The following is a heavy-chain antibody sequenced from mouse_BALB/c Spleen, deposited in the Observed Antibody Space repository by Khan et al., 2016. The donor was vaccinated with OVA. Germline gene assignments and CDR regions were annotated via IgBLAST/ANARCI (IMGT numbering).Heavy chain of an antibody. CDR2: ISSANNI. J-gene: IGHJ4*01. D-gene: IGHD1-1*01. V-gene: IGHV5-6-5*01. CDR3: VSGYYYGGMDC. Sequence: EVELVESGGGLVKPGGSLKLSCAASGFTFNKYAMSWVRQTPEKRLEWVASISSANNIHYVDSVKGQFTISRDNARSILYLEMSSLRSEDTAMYYCVSGYYYGGMDCWGQGTSVTVSS. CDR1: GFTFNKYA.